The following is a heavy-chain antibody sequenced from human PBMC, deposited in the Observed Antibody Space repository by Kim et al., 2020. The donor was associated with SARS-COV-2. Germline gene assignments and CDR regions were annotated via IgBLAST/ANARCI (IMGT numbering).Heavy chain of an antibody. J-gene: IGHJ5*02. CDR2: GSIT. CDR3: ALGNWFDP. Sequence: GSITNYADSLKGRFTLSRDNVKGTLYLEMNSLRADDTTVYYCALGNWFDPWGPGTLVTVSS. D-gene: IGHD3-16*01. V-gene: IGHV3-74*01.